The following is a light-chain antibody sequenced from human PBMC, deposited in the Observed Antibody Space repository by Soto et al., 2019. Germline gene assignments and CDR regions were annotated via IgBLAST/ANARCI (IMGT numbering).Light chain of an antibody. CDR2: AAS. CDR3: QHYYSNPAT. Sequence: AIRMTQSPSSLSASTGDRVTITCRASQGISSYLAWYQQKPGKAPKLLIYAASTLQSGVPSRFSGSGSGTDFTLTISCLQSKDLETYYCQHYYSNPATFGPGTKVDI. V-gene: IGKV1-8*01. J-gene: IGKJ3*01. CDR1: QGISSY.